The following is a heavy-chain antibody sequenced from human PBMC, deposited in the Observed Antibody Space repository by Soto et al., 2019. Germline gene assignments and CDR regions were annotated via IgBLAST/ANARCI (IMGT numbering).Heavy chain of an antibody. V-gene: IGHV3-73*02. CDR1: GFVFSGSA. CDR2: IRSRTDNYAT. J-gene: IGHJ6*02. D-gene: IGHD3-16*01. Sequence: EVQLVESGGGLVQPGGSLKLSCAASGFVFSGSAMHWVRQASGKGLEWVGRIRSRTDNYATAYAASVKGRFTISRDDSSNTAFRQMNSLKTEDRAVYYCSRLAEWGYYYGMDVWGQGTTVTVSS. CDR3: SRLAEWGYYYGMDV.